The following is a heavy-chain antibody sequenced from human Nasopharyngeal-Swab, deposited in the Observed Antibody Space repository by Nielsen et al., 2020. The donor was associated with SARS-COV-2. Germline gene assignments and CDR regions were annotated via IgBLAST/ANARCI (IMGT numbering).Heavy chain of an antibody. CDR3: ATGDRASDY. CDR2: ISSSGSTI. D-gene: IGHD1-1*01. CDR1: GFTFSDHY. J-gene: IGHJ4*02. Sequence: GESLKISCAASGFTFSDHYMDWVRQAPGKGLEWVSYISSSGSTIYYADSVKGRFTISRDNAKNSLYLQMNSLRAEDTAVYYCATGDRASDYWGQGTLVTVSS. V-gene: IGHV3-11*04.